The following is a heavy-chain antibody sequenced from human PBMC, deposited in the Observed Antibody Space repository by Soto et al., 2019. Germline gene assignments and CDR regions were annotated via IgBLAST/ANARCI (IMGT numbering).Heavy chain of an antibody. CDR3: FTLYLQMNSLKTEDTAVYYCTTTIRRDGYSRDYYYGMDV. CDR1: GGSVSSGSYY. CDR2: IYYSGST. D-gene: IGHD3-10*01. J-gene: IGHJ6*02. V-gene: IGHV4-61*01. Sequence: SETLSLTCTVSGGSVSSGSYYWSWIRQPPGKGLEWIGYIYYSGSTYYNQSLKSLVTISVDTSKNQFSLKLSSVTAADTAVSSVFTLYLQMNSLKTEDTAVYYCTTTIRRDGYSRDYYYGMDVWGQGTTVTVSS.